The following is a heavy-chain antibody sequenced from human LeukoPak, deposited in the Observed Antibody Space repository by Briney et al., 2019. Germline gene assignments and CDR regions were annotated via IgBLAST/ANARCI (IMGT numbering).Heavy chain of an antibody. D-gene: IGHD1-26*01. J-gene: IGHJ4*02. CDR2: IYYGGST. V-gene: IGHV4-28*01. Sequence: SDTLSLTCAVSGDSISSGNWWGWVRQPPGKGLEWIGYIYYGGSTYYNPSLKSRVTMSVDTSKNQFSLKLSSVTAVDTAVYYCARTLSGSYHYFDFWGQGTLLTVSS. CDR3: ARTLSGSYHYFDF. CDR1: GDSISSGNW.